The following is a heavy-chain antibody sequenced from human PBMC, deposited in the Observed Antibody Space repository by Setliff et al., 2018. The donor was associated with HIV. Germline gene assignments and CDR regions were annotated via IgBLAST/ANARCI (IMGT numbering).Heavy chain of an antibody. CDR1: GGSFSGYY. Sequence: TLSLTCAVYGGSFSGYYWSWIRQPPGKGLEWIGEINHSGSTFYSPSLKSRVTISVDTSKNQFSLKLSSVTAADTAIYYCARGSPSSSWYGEYAYWGQGTLVTVSS. D-gene: IGHD6-13*01. CDR3: ARGSPSSSWYGEYAY. CDR2: INHSGST. V-gene: IGHV4-34*01. J-gene: IGHJ4*02.